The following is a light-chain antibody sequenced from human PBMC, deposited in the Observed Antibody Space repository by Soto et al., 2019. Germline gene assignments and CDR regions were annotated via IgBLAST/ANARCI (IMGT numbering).Light chain of an antibody. CDR3: SSYTSSSTPLV. CDR1: SSDVGGYNY. CDR2: EVS. Sequence: QSALTQPASVSGSPGQSITISCTGTSSDVGGYNYVSWYHQHPGKAPKLMIYEVSNRPSGVSNRFSGSKSGNTASLTISGLQAEDEADYYCSSYTSSSTPLVFGTGTKLTVL. V-gene: IGLV2-14*01. J-gene: IGLJ1*01.